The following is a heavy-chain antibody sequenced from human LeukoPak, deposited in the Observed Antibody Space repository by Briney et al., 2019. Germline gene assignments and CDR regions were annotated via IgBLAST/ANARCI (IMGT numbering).Heavy chain of an antibody. J-gene: IGHJ4*02. Sequence: GGSLRLSCAASGFSFSTHGIHWVRQAPGKGLEWVSYTSSSSSTIYYADSVKGRFTISRDNAKSSLYLQMNSLRAEDTAVYYCVRDGYSGSASDFDYWGQGTLVTVSS. V-gene: IGHV3-48*04. CDR2: TSSSSSTI. CDR1: GFSFSTHG. D-gene: IGHD1-26*01. CDR3: VRDGYSGSASDFDY.